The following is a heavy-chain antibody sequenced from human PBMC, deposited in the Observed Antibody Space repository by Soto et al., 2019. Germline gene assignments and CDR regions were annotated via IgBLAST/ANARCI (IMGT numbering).Heavy chain of an antibody. J-gene: IGHJ5*02. Sequence: QVQLQQWGAGLLKPSETLSLTCAVYGGSFSGYYWSWIRQPPGKGLEWIGEINHSGSTNYNPSLKSRVTISVDTSQNQFSLKLSSVTAADTAVYYWARGSHYDSSGYSDPWGQGTLVTVSS. CDR2: INHSGST. V-gene: IGHV4-34*01. D-gene: IGHD3-22*01. CDR3: ARGSHYDSSGYSDP. CDR1: GGSFSGYY.